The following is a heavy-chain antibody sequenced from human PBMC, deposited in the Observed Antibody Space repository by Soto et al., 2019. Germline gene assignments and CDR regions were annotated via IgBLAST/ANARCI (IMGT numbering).Heavy chain of an antibody. CDR3: ARESDGRRVAIDI. CDR1: GFTSTNYA. Sequence: QVQLVESGGGVVQPGRSLRLSCAASGFTSTNYAMHWVRQAPGKGLEWVAVTSYNADSQFYADSLNGRFTISRDTSKNTVYLQMSSLGGEDTAVYYCARESDGRRVAIDIWGQGTTVTVSS. V-gene: IGHV3-30-3*01. J-gene: IGHJ3*02. CDR2: TSYNADSQ.